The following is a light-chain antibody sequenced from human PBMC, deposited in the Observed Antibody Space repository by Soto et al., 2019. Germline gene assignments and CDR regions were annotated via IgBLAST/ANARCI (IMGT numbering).Light chain of an antibody. CDR1: SSDVGSYNI. Sequence: QSALTQPASVSGSPGQSITISCTGTSSDVGSYNIVSWYQQHPGKAPKLMIYEGSKRPSGVSNRFSGSKSGNTASLTISGLQPEDEADYYCCSYAGSSTLVVFGGGTKLTVL. CDR2: EGS. V-gene: IGLV2-23*01. CDR3: CSYAGSSTLVV. J-gene: IGLJ2*01.